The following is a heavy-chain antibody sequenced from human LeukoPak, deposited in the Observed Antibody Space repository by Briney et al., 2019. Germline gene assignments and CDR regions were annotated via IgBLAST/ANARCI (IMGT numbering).Heavy chain of an antibody. CDR1: GYTFTSYG. D-gene: IGHD2-2*01. V-gene: IGHV1-18*01. J-gene: IGHJ6*02. Sequence: ASVKVSCKASGYTFTSYGISWVRQAPGQGLEWMGWISAYNGNTNYAQKLQGRVTMTTDTSTSTAYMELRSLRSDDTAVYYCAREEGSTSFGPYYYGMDVWGQGTTVTVS. CDR2: ISAYNGNT. CDR3: AREEGSTSFGPYYYGMDV.